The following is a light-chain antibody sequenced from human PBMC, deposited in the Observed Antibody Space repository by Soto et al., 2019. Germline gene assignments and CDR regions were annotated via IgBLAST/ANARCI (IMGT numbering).Light chain of an antibody. Sequence: DIQMTQSPSSLSASVGDRVTLTCRARQSISSYLNWYQQKPGKAPKXLIYAASSLQSGVPSRFSGSGSGTDFTLTISRLEPEDVAVYYCQQYGSSRWTLVQGTKVDIK. CDR1: QSISSY. V-gene: IGKV1-39*01. CDR2: AAS. J-gene: IGKJ1*01. CDR3: QQYGSSRWT.